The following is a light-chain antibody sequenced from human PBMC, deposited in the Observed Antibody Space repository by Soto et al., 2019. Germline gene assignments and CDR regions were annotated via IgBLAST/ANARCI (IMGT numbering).Light chain of an antibody. Sequence: DIQMTQSPSTLSASVGDRVTITCLASQSISSWLAWYQQKPGKAPKLLIYKASSLESGVPSRFSGSGSGTEFTLTISSLQPDDFATYYCQQYNSYPLTFGQGTKLEIK. CDR1: QSISSW. J-gene: IGKJ2*01. CDR3: QQYNSYPLT. V-gene: IGKV1-5*03. CDR2: KAS.